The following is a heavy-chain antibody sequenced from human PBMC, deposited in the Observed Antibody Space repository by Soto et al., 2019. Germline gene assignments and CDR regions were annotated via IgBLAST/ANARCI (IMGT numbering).Heavy chain of an antibody. V-gene: IGHV3-30*18. Sequence: QVHLVESGGGVVQPGRSLRLSCEASGFTFSDYGMQWVRQAPGKGLEWVAVISHDGTVQHYADSVRGRFTISRDNSRNTMFLQMTSLRVEDSALFYCAKEATARAADHFDYWGQGVLVTVSS. CDR3: AKEATARAADHFDY. CDR2: ISHDGTVQ. J-gene: IGHJ4*02. D-gene: IGHD6-13*01. CDR1: GFTFSDYG.